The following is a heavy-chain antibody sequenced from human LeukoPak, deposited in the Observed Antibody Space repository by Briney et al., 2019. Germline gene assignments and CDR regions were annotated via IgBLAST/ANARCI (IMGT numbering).Heavy chain of an antibody. Sequence: ASVKVSCKASGYTFTSYDINWVRHATGQGLEWMGWMNPNSGNTGYAQKFQGRLTMTRNTSISTAYMELSSLRSEDTAVYYCARGGLGATRRYYYYYMDVWGKGTTVTVSS. CDR2: MNPNSGNT. J-gene: IGHJ6*03. CDR3: ARGGLGATRRYYYYYMDV. V-gene: IGHV1-8*01. CDR1: GYTFTSYD. D-gene: IGHD1-26*01.